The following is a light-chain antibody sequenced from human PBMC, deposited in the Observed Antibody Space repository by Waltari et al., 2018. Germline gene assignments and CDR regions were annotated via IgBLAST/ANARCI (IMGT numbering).Light chain of an antibody. V-gene: IGKV3D-15*01. CDR3: QQYNNWPPLT. CDR1: QSISRQ. Sequence: VMTQSPATLFVSPGEGATLSCRASQSISRQVALSHHKSDQAPRRLIFDDSARVTGITARLSCSGSGTEFTLTISSLQSEDVGVYYCQQYNNWPPLTFGGGTKVEIK. J-gene: IGKJ4*01. CDR2: DDS.